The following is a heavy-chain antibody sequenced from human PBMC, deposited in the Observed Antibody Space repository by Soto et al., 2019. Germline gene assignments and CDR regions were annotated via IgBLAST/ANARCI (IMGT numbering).Heavy chain of an antibody. CDR3: AIDFLYDYIWGSYRYCYFDY. D-gene: IGHD3-16*02. CDR1: GYTLTELS. J-gene: IGHJ4*02. CDR2: FDPEDGET. Sequence: ASVKVSCKVSGYTLTELSMHWVRQAPGKGLEWMGGFDPEDGETIYAQKFKGRVTMTEDTSTDTAYMELSSLRSEDTAVYYCAIDFLYDYIWGSYRYCYFDYWGQGTLVTVSS. V-gene: IGHV1-24*01.